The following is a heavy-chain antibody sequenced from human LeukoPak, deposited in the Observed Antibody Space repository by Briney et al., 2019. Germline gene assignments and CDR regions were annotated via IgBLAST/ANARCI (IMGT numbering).Heavy chain of an antibody. D-gene: IGHD6-19*01. Sequence: PSETLSLTCTVSGGSISSYYWSWLRQPPGKGLEWIAYRHHSGSSNYNPSLESRVTVSVDTSNNQFSLRVTSVTAADTAVYYCARVVGSGWNYFDSWGQGTPVTVSS. CDR2: RHHSGSS. V-gene: IGHV4-59*01. J-gene: IGHJ4*02. CDR3: ARVVGSGWNYFDS. CDR1: GGSISSYY.